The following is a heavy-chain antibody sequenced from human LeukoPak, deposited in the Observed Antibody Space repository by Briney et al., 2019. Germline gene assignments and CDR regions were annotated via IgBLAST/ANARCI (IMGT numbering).Heavy chain of an antibody. V-gene: IGHV4-39*01. D-gene: IGHD1-26*01. J-gene: IGHJ4*02. CDR2: MYYDGST. Sequence: SETLSLTCTVSGGSIYSTTFYWGWIRQPPGKGLDWIVSMYYDGSTYHYPSLKSRVTISVDTSNNQFSLKLTSVPAADTAVYFCARRSDSGSDDGEDYFDYWGQGTLVTVSS. CDR3: ARRSDSGSDDGEDYFDY. CDR1: GGSIYSTTFY.